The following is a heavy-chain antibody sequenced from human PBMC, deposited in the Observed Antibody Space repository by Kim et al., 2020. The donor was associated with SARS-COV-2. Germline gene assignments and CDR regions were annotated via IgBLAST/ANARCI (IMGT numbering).Heavy chain of an antibody. CDR2: ISWNSGSI. J-gene: IGHJ6*02. Sequence: GGSLRLSCAASGFTFDDYAMHWVRQAPGKGLEWVSGISWNSGSIGYADSVKGRFTISRDNAKNSLYLQMNSLRAEDTALYYCAKDISRLVSSWHYYYGMDVWGQGTTVTVSS. V-gene: IGHV3-9*01. D-gene: IGHD6-13*01. CDR1: GFTFDDYA. CDR3: AKDISRLVSSWHYYYGMDV.